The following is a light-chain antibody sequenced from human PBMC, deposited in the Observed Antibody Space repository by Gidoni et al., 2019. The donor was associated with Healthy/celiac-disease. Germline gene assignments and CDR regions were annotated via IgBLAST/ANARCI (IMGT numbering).Light chain of an antibody. V-gene: IGLV3-1*01. CDR3: QAWDTSSVV. J-gene: IGLJ2*01. CDR1: RLGEKY. Sequence: SYELTQPPSVSVSPGQTASITCSGDRLGEKYACWYQQKPGQSPVLVIYQDNKRPSVIPERFSGSNSGNTATLTISGTQSMDEADYYCQAWDTSSVVFGGGTKLTVL. CDR2: QDN.